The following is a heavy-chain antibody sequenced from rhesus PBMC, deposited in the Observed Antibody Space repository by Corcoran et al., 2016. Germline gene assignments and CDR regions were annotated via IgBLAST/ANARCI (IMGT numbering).Heavy chain of an antibody. V-gene: IGHV2S1*01. CDR2: IYWDDDK. J-gene: IGHJ5-2*02. D-gene: IGHD3-3*01. CDR3: ARGAGACGLVLDV. Sequence: QVTLKESGPALVKPTQTLTLTCTFSGFSLSTSGMGVGWIRQPPGKALEWLARIYWDDDKYYSVSLKRSLTSSKDTSKDQMVLTLSNMDPVDTATYYCARGAGACGLVLDVWGRGFLVTVSS. CDR1: GFSLSTSGMG.